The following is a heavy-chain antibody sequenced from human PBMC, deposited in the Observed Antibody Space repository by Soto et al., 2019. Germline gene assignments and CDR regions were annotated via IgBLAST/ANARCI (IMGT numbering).Heavy chain of an antibody. CDR2: INHTGGT. CDR3: ATRITVFGLLIPQFDP. J-gene: IGHJ5*02. CDR1: GGSVNGYY. V-gene: IGHV4-34*01. D-gene: IGHD3-3*01. Sequence: PSETLSLTCAVYGGSVNGYYWNWIRQPPVNGLEWIGEINHTGGTHYNPSLKSRVTMSVDTSKNQFSLRLSSVTAADTAIYYCATRITVFGLLIPQFDPWGQGTQVTVSS.